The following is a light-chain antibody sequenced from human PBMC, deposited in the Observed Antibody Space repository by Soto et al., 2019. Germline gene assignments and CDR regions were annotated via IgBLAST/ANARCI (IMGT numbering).Light chain of an antibody. CDR1: RSNLGAGYD. V-gene: IGLV1-40*01. J-gene: IGLJ3*02. CDR2: NNN. CDR3: QSYDSSLSAWV. Sequence: QPVLTQPPSLSGAPGQRVTISCTGSRSNLGAGYDVQWYQHLPGTAPKLLMYNNNNRPSGVPDRISGSKSGTSAALAITGLQAEDEAHYYCQSYDSSLSAWVFGGGTKLTVL.